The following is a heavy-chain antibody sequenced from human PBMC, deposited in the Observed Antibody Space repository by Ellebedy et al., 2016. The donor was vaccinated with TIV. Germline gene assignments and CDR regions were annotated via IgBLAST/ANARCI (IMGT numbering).Heavy chain of an antibody. CDR1: GFTFNSYG. D-gene: IGHD3-10*01. Sequence: AASVKVSCKGVGFTFNSYGFNWVRQAPGQGLEWLGWINAFSGDTHYAQRLQGRVTMTTDTSTSTAYMELRSLRSDDTAMYYCARDREYYGSGSYPFDYWGQGTLVTVSS. V-gene: IGHV1-18*01. CDR3: ARDREYYGSGSYPFDY. J-gene: IGHJ4*02. CDR2: INAFSGDT.